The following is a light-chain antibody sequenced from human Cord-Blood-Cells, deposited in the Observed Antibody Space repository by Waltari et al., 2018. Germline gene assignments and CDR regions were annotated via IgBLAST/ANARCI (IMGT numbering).Light chain of an antibody. CDR3: QQSFSTPWT. CDR1: QSLSSY. CDR2: AAS. J-gene: IGKJ1*01. Sequence: DIQMTQYPSSLSASVGDRITITCRASQSLSSYLNWYQQKPGKAPKLRIYAASSLQSGVPSRFSGSGSGPDFTLTISSLQPEDFATYYCQQSFSTPWTFGQGTKVEIK. V-gene: IGKV1-39*01.